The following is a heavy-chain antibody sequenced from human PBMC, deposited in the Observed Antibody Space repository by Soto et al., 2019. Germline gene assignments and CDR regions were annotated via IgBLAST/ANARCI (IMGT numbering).Heavy chain of an antibody. Sequence: GGSLRLSCAASGIPSSSYAMSWVRQAPGKGLEWVSVISGSGGSTYYADSVKGRFTISRDNSKNTLYLQMNSLRAEDTAVYYCAKRAWGYFYFDYWGQGTLVTVSS. CDR1: GIPSSSYA. CDR2: ISGSGGST. D-gene: IGHD1-26*01. J-gene: IGHJ4*02. V-gene: IGHV3-23*01. CDR3: AKRAWGYFYFDY.